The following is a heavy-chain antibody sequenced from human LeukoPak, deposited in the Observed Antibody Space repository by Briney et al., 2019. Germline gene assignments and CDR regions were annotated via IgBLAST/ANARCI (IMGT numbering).Heavy chain of an antibody. Sequence: PSQTLSLTCTVSGGSISSGGYYWSWIRQHPGKGLEWIGCIYYSGSTYYNPSLKSRVTISVDTSKNQFSLKLSSVTAADTAVYYCARAEEGYYYDSSGNNTPPTYFDYWGQGTLVTVSS. CDR2: IYYSGST. CDR3: ARAEEGYYYDSSGNNTPPTYFDY. V-gene: IGHV4-31*03. D-gene: IGHD3-22*01. CDR1: GGSISSGGYY. J-gene: IGHJ4*02.